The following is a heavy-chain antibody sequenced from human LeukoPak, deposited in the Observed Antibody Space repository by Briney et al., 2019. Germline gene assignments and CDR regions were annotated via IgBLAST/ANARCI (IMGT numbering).Heavy chain of an antibody. V-gene: IGHV3-30*04. CDR1: GFIFSAYT. CDR2: ISYDGTNK. J-gene: IGHJ4*02. Sequence: GGSLRLSYAASGFIFSAYTMHWVRQAPGKGLEWVALISYDGTNKDYADSVKGRFTISRDNSKNTLFLQMNSLRSEDTAVYYCARGSIDWQAVAFDYWGQGTLVTVSS. D-gene: IGHD2-21*01. CDR3: ARGSIDWQAVAFDY.